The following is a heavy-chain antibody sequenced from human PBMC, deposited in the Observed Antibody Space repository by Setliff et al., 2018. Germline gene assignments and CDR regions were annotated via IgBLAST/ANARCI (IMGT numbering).Heavy chain of an antibody. D-gene: IGHD6-19*01. V-gene: IGHV4-59*12. J-gene: IGHJ6*03. CDR1: GGSISSYY. CDR3: AREQWLDPPGYYYMDV. CDR2: VNDSGSA. Sequence: SETLSLTCTVSGGSISSYYWAWIRQSPGKGLEWIGDVNDSGSANYKPTLKSRRTITSDTSKNQFSLKLNSVTAADMAVYYCAREQWLDPPGYYYMDVWAKGTTVTVSS.